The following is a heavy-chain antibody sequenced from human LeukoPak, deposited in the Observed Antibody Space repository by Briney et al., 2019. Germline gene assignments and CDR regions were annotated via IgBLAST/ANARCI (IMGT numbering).Heavy chain of an antibody. V-gene: IGHV1-69*13. J-gene: IGHJ6*03. CDR3: ARVPTRYSYGYELGYYYYYMGV. Sequence: GASVKVSCKASGGTFSSYAISWVRQAPGQGLEWIGGIIPIFGTANYAQKFQGRVTITADESTSTAYMELSSLRSEDAAVYYCARVPTRYSYGYELGYYYYYMGVWGKGTTVTVSS. D-gene: IGHD5-18*01. CDR1: GGTFSSYA. CDR2: IIPIFGTA.